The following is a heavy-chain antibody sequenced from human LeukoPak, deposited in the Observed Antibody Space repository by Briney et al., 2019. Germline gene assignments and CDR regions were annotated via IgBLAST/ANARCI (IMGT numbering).Heavy chain of an antibody. Sequence: SETLSLTCTVSGGSISSYYWSWIRQPPGKGLEWIGYIYYSGSTNYNPSFKSRVTISVDTSKNQFSLKLSSVTAADTAVYYCATHRSNDYGDPDDAFDIWGQGTMVTVSS. CDR2: IYYSGST. V-gene: IGHV4-59*01. CDR3: ATHRSNDYGDPDDAFDI. J-gene: IGHJ3*02. CDR1: GGSISSYY. D-gene: IGHD4-17*01.